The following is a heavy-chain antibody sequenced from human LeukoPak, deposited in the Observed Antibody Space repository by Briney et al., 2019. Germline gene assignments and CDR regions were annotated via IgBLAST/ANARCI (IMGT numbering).Heavy chain of an antibody. D-gene: IGHD2-21*01. CDR2: LIGSGTAT. CDR3: AKHLGSHSFLFYYMDV. J-gene: IGHJ6*03. V-gene: IGHV3-23*01. CDR1: EFTFSRYA. Sequence: GGSLRLSCEASEFTFSRYAMSWIRQAPGTGLEWVSTLIGSGTATYYADSVKGRFTTSRDNSKDTLYLQMDNLRADDTDVYYCAKHLGSHSFLFYYMDVWGKGNSVIVSS.